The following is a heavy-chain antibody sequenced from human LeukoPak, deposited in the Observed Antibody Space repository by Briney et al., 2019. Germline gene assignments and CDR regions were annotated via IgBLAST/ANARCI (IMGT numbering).Heavy chain of an antibody. D-gene: IGHD6-13*01. Sequence: SVKVSCKASGGTFSSYAISWVRQAPGQGLEWMGRIIPIFGTANYAQKFQGRVTITTDESTSTAYMELSSLRSDDTAVYYCARGYSSSWWNYYYYMDVWGKGTTVTVSS. CDR2: IIPIFGTA. CDR1: GGTFSSYA. CDR3: ARGYSSSWWNYYYYMDV. V-gene: IGHV1-69*05. J-gene: IGHJ6*03.